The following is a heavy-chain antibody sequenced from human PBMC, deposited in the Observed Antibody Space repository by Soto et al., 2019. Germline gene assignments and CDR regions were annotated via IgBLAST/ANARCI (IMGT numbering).Heavy chain of an antibody. D-gene: IGHD5-12*01. J-gene: IGHJ4*02. V-gene: IGHV1-69*13. CDR2: IVPVFGRP. CDR3: AREGSGYNL. CDR1: GGSFSNFG. Sequence: SVKVSCKASGGSFSNFGISWMRHAPGQGLEGMGGIVPVFGRPNYAQRVRGRLTITAHESTSKCHMELISLRSADTDVYYCAREGSGYNLWGQGTQVTVSS.